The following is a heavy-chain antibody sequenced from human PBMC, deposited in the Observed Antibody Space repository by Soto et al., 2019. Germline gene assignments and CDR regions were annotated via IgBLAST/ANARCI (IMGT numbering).Heavy chain of an antibody. CDR2: IYYSGST. D-gene: IGHD3-3*01. CDR3: ARDRRVFGVVKRNYVYGMDV. V-gene: IGHV4-59*12. CDR1: GGSISSYY. Sequence: PSETLSLTCTVSGGSISSYYWSWIRQPPGKGLEWIGYIYYSGSTNYSPSLKSRITISVDTSKNQFSLKLSSVTAADTAVYYCARDRRVFGVVKRNYVYGMDVWGQGTTVTVLL. J-gene: IGHJ6*02.